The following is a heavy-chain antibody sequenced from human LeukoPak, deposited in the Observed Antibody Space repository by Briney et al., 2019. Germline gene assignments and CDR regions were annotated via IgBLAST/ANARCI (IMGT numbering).Heavy chain of an antibody. CDR3: ASPGGYDFWSGPFDY. Sequence: GGSLRLSCAAPAFTFSSFVMHWVRQAPGKGLEWVAVVSYDGSKTYYADSAKGRFTISRDNSKNTLYLQMNSLRAEDTAVCYCASPGGYDFWSGPFDYWGQGTLVTVSS. V-gene: IGHV3-30*03. D-gene: IGHD3-3*01. J-gene: IGHJ4*02. CDR1: AFTFSSFV. CDR2: VSYDGSKT.